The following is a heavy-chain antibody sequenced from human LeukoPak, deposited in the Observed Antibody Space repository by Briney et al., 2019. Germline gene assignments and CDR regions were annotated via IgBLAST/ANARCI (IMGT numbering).Heavy chain of an antibody. D-gene: IGHD3-22*01. V-gene: IGHV4-34*01. CDR2: IYHSGST. J-gene: IGHJ6*03. Sequence: SETLSLTCAVYGGSFSGYYWSWIRQPPGKGLEWIGEIYHSGSTNYNPSLKSRVTISVDKSKNQFSLKLSSVTAADTAVYYCANEVRYYYDSSGYTDYYYYMDVWGKGTTVIVSS. CDR1: GGSFSGYY. CDR3: ANEVRYYYDSSGYTDYYYYMDV.